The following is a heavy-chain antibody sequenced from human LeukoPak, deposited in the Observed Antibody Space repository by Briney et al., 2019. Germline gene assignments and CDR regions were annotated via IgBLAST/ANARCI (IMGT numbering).Heavy chain of an antibody. Sequence: SETLSLTCTVSGGSISSYYWSWIRQPAGKGLEWIGRIYTSGSTNYNPSLKSRVTMSVDTSKNQFSLKLSSVTAADTAVYYCARGNKGGVYPNWFDPWGQGTLVTVSS. D-gene: IGHD5/OR15-5a*01. V-gene: IGHV4-4*07. CDR1: GGSISSYY. J-gene: IGHJ5*02. CDR3: ARGNKGGVYPNWFDP. CDR2: IYTSGST.